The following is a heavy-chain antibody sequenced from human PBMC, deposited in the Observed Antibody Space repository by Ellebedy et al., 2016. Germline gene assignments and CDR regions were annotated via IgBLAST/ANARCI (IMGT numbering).Heavy chain of an antibody. V-gene: IGHV3-23*01. D-gene: IGHD3-10*01. Sequence: GGSLRLXXAASGFTFSSYAVSWVRQAPGKGLEWVSAISPSGDSTYYADSVKGRFTISRDNSKNTVYLQMNSLRVEDTAVYYCARDPYEGGNYFLSWGQGTLVTVSS. CDR2: ISPSGDST. J-gene: IGHJ4*02. CDR1: GFTFSSYA. CDR3: ARDPYEGGNYFLS.